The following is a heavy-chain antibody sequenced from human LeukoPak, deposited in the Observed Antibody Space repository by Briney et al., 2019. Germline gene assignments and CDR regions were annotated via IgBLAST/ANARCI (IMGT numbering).Heavy chain of an antibody. J-gene: IGHJ5*02. D-gene: IGHD2-15*01. CDR3: ARGYCSGDTCFSNWFDP. CDR2: IKQDGSEK. V-gene: IGHV3-7*01. Sequence: GGSLRLSCAASGFTFSNYWMSWVRQAPGKGLEWVANIKQDGSEKNYVDSVKGRFTISRDNANNMIHLQMDSLGVEDTAVYFCARGYCSGDTCFSNWFDPWGRGTLVTVSS. CDR1: GFTFSNYW.